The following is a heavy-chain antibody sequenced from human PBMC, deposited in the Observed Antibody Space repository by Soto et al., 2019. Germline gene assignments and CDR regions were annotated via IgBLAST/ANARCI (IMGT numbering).Heavy chain of an antibody. Sequence: SLPLSHTCPVGDDSRSRYYRSWIRQPPGKGLEWIGYIHYSGSTNYNPSLKSRVTISVDTSKNQFSLKLSSVTAADTAVYYCARHFQGAADYWGQGTLVTVSS. CDR1: DDSRSRYY. J-gene: IGHJ4*02. CDR2: IHYSGST. D-gene: IGHD3-10*01. V-gene: IGHV4-59*08. CDR3: ARHFQGAADY.